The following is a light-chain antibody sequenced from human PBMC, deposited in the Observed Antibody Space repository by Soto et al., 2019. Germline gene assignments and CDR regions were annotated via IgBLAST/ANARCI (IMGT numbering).Light chain of an antibody. J-gene: IGKJ1*01. V-gene: IGKV1-17*03. Sequence: DIQMTQSPSAMSASVGDRVTITCRASQGISNHLVWFQQKPGKVPKRLIYDASSLQAGVPSRFSGSGSGTDFTLTISSLQPDDFATYYCQHYNSYSEAFGQGTKVELK. CDR1: QGISNH. CDR3: QHYNSYSEA. CDR2: DAS.